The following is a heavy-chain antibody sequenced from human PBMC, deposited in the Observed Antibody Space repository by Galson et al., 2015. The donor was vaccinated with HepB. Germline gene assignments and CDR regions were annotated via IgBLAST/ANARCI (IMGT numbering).Heavy chain of an antibody. J-gene: IGHJ4*02. V-gene: IGHV5-51*01. D-gene: IGHD6-13*01. CDR3: ARVGFPYSSSLDRFDY. CDR1: GYSFTSYW. Sequence: ISCKGSGYSFTSYWVDWVRQMPGKGLEWMGIIYPGDSDTRYSPSFQGQVTISADKSISTAYLQWSSLKASDTAMYYCARVGFPYSSSLDRFDYWGQGTLVTVSS. CDR2: IYPGDSDT.